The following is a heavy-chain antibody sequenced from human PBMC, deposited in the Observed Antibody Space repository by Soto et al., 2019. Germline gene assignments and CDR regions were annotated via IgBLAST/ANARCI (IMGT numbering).Heavy chain of an antibody. CDR2: IIHSGST. CDR1: GDSISTYY. CDR3: ARAGGYRDSPGYSSGDAFDS. Sequence: SETLSLTCTVSGDSISTYYWSWIRQSPGKGLEWIGYIIHSGSTNYNPSLKSRVTISVDMSKNQFSLKLNSVTAADTAVYYCARAGGYRDSPGYSSGDAFDSWGQGTKVTVSS. D-gene: IGHD3-22*01. J-gene: IGHJ3*01. V-gene: IGHV4-59*01.